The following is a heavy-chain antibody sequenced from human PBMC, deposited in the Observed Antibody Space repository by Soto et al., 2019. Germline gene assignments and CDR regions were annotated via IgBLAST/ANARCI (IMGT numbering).Heavy chain of an antibody. J-gene: IGHJ4*02. CDR1: GGTFSSYA. V-gene: IGHV1-69*13. CDR2: IIPIFGTA. D-gene: IGHD3-10*01. CDR3: ASADYYGSGSYGY. Sequence: SVKVSCKASGGTFSSYAISWVRQAPGQGLEWMGGIIPIFGTANYAQKFQGRVTITADESTSTAYMELSSLRSEDTAVYYCASADYYGSGSYGYWGQGTLVTVSS.